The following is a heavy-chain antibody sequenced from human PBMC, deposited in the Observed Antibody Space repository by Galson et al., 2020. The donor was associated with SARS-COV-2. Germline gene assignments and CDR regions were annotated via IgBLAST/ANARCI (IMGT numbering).Heavy chain of an antibody. Sequence: ASVKVSCKVSGYTLTELSIHWVRQAPGKGLEWMGSFDPEDAETIYAQQFQGRVTMTEDTSTDTAYMELSSLRSEDTAVYYCAAPNRLYTSSWDPDTFDFWGQGTMVTVSS. CDR1: GYTLTELS. J-gene: IGHJ3*01. CDR3: AAPNRLYTSSWDPDTFDF. V-gene: IGHV1-24*01. D-gene: IGHD6-13*01. CDR2: FDPEDAET.